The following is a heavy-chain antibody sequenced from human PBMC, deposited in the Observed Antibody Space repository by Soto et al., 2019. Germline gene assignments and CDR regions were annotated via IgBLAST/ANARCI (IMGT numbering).Heavy chain of an antibody. D-gene: IGHD2-8*02. CDR2: ILVGGST. J-gene: IGHJ3*02. V-gene: IGHV3-23*01. Sequence: GGSLRLSCAASGFTCSSYDMSWVRQAPGKGLEWVSTILVGGSTHYPDSVKGRFTISRDNSKNTVFLQMNSLTPGDTAVYYCAKATATGGGAFDICGQGTVVTVSS. CDR1: GFTCSSYD. CDR3: AKATATGGGAFDI.